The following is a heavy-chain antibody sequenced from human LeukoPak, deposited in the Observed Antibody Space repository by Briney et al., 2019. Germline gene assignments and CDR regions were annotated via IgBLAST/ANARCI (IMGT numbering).Heavy chain of an antibody. D-gene: IGHD3-22*01. V-gene: IGHV1-69*13. J-gene: IGHJ3*02. CDR3: AMGYDSSGYYSPRDAFDI. CDR2: IIPIFGTA. Sequence: ASVKVSCKASGGTFSSYAINWVRQAPGQGLEWMGGIIPIFGTANYAQKFQGRVTITADESTSTAYMVLSSLRSEDTAVYYCAMGYDSSGYYSPRDAFDIWGQGTMVTVSS. CDR1: GGTFSSYA.